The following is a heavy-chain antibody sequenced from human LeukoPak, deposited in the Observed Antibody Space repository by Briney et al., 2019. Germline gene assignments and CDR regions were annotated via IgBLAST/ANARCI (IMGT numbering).Heavy chain of an antibody. J-gene: IGHJ4*02. V-gene: IGHV4-38-2*02. D-gene: IGHD5-12*01. Sequence: SETLSLTCGVSGYSISTGYLWGWIRQPPGEGLEWIATISPGGSTYYNPSLKSRLTISLDASKNQFSLKLSSVTATDTAVYYCARDRGFSGNQYFGFWGQGTLVTVSS. CDR1: GYSISTGYL. CDR2: ISPGGST. CDR3: ARDRGFSGNQYFGF.